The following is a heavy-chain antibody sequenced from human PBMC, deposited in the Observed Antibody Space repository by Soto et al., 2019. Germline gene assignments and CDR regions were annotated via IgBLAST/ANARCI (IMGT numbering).Heavy chain of an antibody. CDR3: ASHLAAAAQGVDY. Sequence: QVQLVQSGAEVKKPGSSVKVSCKASGGTFSSYTISWVRQAPGQGLEWMGRIIPILGIANYAQKFQGRVTITADEPTSTAYRKLSSLRSEDTAVYYCASHLAAAAQGVDYWGQGTLVTVSS. CDR2: IIPILGIA. CDR1: GGTFSSYT. D-gene: IGHD6-13*01. J-gene: IGHJ4*02. V-gene: IGHV1-69*02.